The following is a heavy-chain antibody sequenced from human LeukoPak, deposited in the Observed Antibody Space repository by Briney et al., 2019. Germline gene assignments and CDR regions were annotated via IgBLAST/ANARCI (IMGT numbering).Heavy chain of an antibody. D-gene: IGHD3-22*01. CDR3: ATGIGYYDSSGYPFDY. Sequence: ASVKVSCKASGYTFTSYYMHWVRQAPGQGLEWMGIINPSGGCTSYAQKFQGRVTMTRDMSTSTVYMELSSLRSEDTAVYYCATGIGYYDSSGYPFDYWGQGTLVTVSS. CDR2: INPSGGCT. V-gene: IGHV1-46*01. CDR1: GYTFTSYY. J-gene: IGHJ4*02.